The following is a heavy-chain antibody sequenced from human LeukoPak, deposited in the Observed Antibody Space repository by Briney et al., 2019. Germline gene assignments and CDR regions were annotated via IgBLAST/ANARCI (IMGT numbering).Heavy chain of an antibody. Sequence: SETLSLTCTVSGGSISSYSWSWIRQPPGKGLEWIGFIYYSGSTNYNPSLKSRVTISVDTSKNQFSLKLSSVTAADTAVYYCARIYDFWSGYLDYWGQGTLVTVSS. CDR2: IYYSGST. J-gene: IGHJ4*02. CDR1: GGSISSYS. V-gene: IGHV4-59*01. D-gene: IGHD3-3*01. CDR3: ARIYDFWSGYLDY.